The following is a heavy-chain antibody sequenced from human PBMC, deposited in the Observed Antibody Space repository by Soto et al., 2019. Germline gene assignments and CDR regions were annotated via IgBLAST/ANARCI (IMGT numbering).Heavy chain of an antibody. Sequence: PGGSLRLSCAASGFTFSSYAMNWVRQAPGKGLEWVSVISRSGDSTYYADSVMGRFTISRDNSKNTVYLQMNSLRAEDTAVYYCARETIYYYDSSGHYYYYYGMDVWGQGTTVTVSS. CDR3: ARETIYYYDSSGHYYYYYGMDV. CDR1: GFTFSSYA. J-gene: IGHJ6*02. V-gene: IGHV3-23*01. CDR2: ISRSGDST. D-gene: IGHD3-22*01.